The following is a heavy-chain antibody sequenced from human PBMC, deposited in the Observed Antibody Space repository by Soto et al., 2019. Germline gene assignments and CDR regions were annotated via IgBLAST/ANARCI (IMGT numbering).Heavy chain of an antibody. CDR3: ARGGYSYGYGYYYGMDV. CDR2: MNPNSGNT. D-gene: IGHD5-18*01. CDR1: GYTFTSYD. Sequence: AASVKVSCKASGYTFTSYDINWVRQATGQGLEWMGWMNPNSGNTGYAQKFQGRVTMTRDTSISTAYMELSSLRSEDTAVYYCARGGYSYGYGYYYGMDVWGQGTTVTVSS. J-gene: IGHJ6*02. V-gene: IGHV1-8*01.